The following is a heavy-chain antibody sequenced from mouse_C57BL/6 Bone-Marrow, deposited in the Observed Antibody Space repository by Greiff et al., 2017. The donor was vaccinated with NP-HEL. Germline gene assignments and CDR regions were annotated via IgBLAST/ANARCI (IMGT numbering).Heavy chain of an antibody. J-gene: IGHJ2*01. V-gene: IGHV1-82*01. CDR1: GYAFSSSW. CDR2: IYPGDGDT. Sequence: VQLQQSGPELVKPGASVKISCKASGYAFSSSWMNWVKQRPGKGLEWIGRIYPGDGDTNYNGKFKGKATLTADKSSSTAYMQLSSLTSEDSAVYFCASCYGSSYPFDYWGQGTTLTVSS. D-gene: IGHD1-1*01. CDR3: ASCYGSSYPFDY.